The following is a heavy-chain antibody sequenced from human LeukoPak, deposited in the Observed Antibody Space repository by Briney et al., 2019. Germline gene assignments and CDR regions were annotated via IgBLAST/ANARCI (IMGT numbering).Heavy chain of an antibody. Sequence: GRSLRLSCAASGFTFSSYGMHWVRQAPGKGLEWVAVISYDGSNKYYADSVKGRFTISRDNSKTTLYLQMNSLRAEDTAVYYCAHSSSSEDYFDYWGQGTLVTVSS. CDR1: GFTFSSYG. CDR3: AHSSSSEDYFDY. CDR2: ISYDGSNK. D-gene: IGHD6-6*01. V-gene: IGHV3-30*03. J-gene: IGHJ4*02.